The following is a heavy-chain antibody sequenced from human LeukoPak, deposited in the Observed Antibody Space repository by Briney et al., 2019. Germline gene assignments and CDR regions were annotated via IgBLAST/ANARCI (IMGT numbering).Heavy chain of an antibody. Sequence: PGGSLRLSCAAPGFMFHDYAIHWVRQAPGKGLEWVSLISGDGGSTFYADSVKGRFTISRDNANNSLYLQMNSLRDEDTAVYYCGRDQGRYSRDYWGQGTLVTVSS. CDR2: ISGDGGST. J-gene: IGHJ4*02. CDR3: GRDQGRYSRDY. D-gene: IGHD3-9*01. CDR1: GFMFHDYA. V-gene: IGHV3-43*02.